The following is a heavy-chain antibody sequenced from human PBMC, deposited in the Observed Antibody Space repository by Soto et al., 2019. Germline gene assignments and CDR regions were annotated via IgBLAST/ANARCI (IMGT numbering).Heavy chain of an antibody. D-gene: IGHD5-12*01. V-gene: IGHV3-30*18. CDR2: ISYDGSNK. J-gene: IGHJ4*02. CDR1: GFTFSSYG. CDR3: AKEREYSGYGPYFDY. Sequence: QVQLVESGGGVVQPGRSLRLSCAASGFTFSSYGMHWVRQAPGKGLEWVAVISYDGSNKYYADSVKGRFTISRDNSKNTLYLQMNSLRAEDTAVYYCAKEREYSGYGPYFDYWGQGTLVTVSS.